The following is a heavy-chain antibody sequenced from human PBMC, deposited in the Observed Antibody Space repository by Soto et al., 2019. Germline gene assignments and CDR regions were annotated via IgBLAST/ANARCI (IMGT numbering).Heavy chain of an antibody. CDR2: ISAYNGNT. V-gene: IGHV1-18*01. J-gene: IGHJ4*02. CDR3: ARPVYSSGWSKDYFDY. CDR1: GYTFTSYG. Sequence: ASVKVSCKASGYTFTSYGISWVRQAPGQGLEWMGWISAYNGNTNYAQKFQGRVTFTRDTSASTAYMELSSLRSEDTAVYYCARPVYSSGWSKDYFDYWGQGTPVTVSS. D-gene: IGHD6-19*01.